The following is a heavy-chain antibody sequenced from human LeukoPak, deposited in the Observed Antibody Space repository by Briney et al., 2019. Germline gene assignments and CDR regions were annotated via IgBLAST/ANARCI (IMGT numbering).Heavy chain of an antibody. J-gene: IGHJ4*02. CDR3: ARNYPNSGTLTDFDY. CDR2: INPNSGGT. D-gene: IGHD1-26*01. V-gene: IGHV1-2*02. CDR1: GYTFTGYY. Sequence: ASVKVSCKASGYTFTGYYMHWVRQAPGQGLEWMGWINPNSGGTNYAQKFQGRVTMTRDTSISTAYMELSSLRSEDTAVYYCARNYPNSGTLTDFDYWGQGTLVTVSS.